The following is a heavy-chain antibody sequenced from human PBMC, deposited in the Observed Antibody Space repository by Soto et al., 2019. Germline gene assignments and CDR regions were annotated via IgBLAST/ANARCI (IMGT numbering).Heavy chain of an antibody. D-gene: IGHD3-10*01. V-gene: IGHV1-69*06. CDR1: GGTFSSLA. CDR3: ARSPGVFDY. Sequence: QVQLVQSGAEVKKPGSSVKVSCKASGGTFSSLAISWVRQAPGQGPEWMGGLVPVFGTANYAQKFQDRVTITADKSTSTSYMELSSLRSEDTAVYYCARSPGVFDYWGQGPLVTVSS. J-gene: IGHJ4*02. CDR2: LVPVFGTA.